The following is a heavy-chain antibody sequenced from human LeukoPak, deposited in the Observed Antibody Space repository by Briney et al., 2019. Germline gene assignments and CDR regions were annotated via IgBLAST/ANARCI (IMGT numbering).Heavy chain of an antibody. J-gene: IGHJ4*02. CDR3: AREGSRSVDY. CDR2: IYYSGST. V-gene: IGHV4-59*12. CDR1: GGSISSYY. Sequence: SETLSLTCTVSGGSISSYYWSWIRQPPGKGLEWIGYIYYSGSTNYNPSLKSRVTISVDTSKNQFSLKLRSVTAADTAVYYCAREGSRSVDYWGQGTLVTVSS. D-gene: IGHD6-13*01.